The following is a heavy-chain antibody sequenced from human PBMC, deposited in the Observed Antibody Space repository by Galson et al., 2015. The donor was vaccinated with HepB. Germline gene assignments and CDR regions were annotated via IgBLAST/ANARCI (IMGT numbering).Heavy chain of an antibody. J-gene: IGHJ4*02. D-gene: IGHD6-13*01. CDR2: ISSSSTTI. Sequence: SLRLSCAASGFTFSNYHMNWVRQAPGKGLEWVSYISSSSTTIYYADSLKGRFTISRDDAKNSLYLQMNSLRDEDTAVYYCARPYDSSWYLLGYWGQGTLVTVSS. CDR3: ARPYDSSWYLLGY. CDR1: GFTFSNYH. V-gene: IGHV3-48*02.